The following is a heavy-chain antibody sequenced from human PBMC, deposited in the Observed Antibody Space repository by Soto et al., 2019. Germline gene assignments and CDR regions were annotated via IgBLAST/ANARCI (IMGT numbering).Heavy chain of an antibody. CDR1: GFTFSSYG. CDR3: VREGYCSSTSCYADYYYGMDV. J-gene: IGHJ6*02. V-gene: IGHV3-33*01. CDR2: IWYDGSNK. Sequence: QVQLVESGGGVVQPGRSLRLSCAASGFTFSSYGMHWVRQAPGKGLEWVAVIWYDGSNKYYADSVKGRFTISRDNSKNTLYLQINSLRAEDTAVYYCVREGYCSSTSCYADYYYGMDVWGQGTTVTVSS. D-gene: IGHD2-2*01.